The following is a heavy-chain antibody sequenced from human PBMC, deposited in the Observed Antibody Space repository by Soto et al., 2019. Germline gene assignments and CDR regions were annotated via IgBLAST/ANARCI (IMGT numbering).Heavy chain of an antibody. V-gene: IGHV3-23*01. CDR2: ISGSGGST. CDR1: GFTFSSYA. J-gene: IGHJ6*03. D-gene: IGHD5-12*01. Sequence: EVQLLESGGGLVQPGGSLRLSCAASGFTFSSYAMSWVRQAPGKGLEWVSAISGSGGSTYYADSVKGRFTISRDNSKNTLYLRMNSLRAEDTAVYYCAKGPRVYDLMDVWGKGTTVTVSS. CDR3: AKGPRVYDLMDV.